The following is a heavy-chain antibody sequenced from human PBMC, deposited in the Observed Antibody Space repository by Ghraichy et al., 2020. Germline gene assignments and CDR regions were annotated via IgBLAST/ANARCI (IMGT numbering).Heavy chain of an antibody. V-gene: IGHV3-23*01. CDR2: IGIRDGST. J-gene: IGHJ1*01. D-gene: IGHD3-9*01. CDR1: GFTFDNYA. Sequence: GGSLRLSCAASGFTFDNYAMAWFRQAPGKGLEWVSVIGIRDGSTYFADSVKGRFSISRDNANNTLYLQMNGLRADDTAIYYCAKRAVGGEHNRYFFSSWGQGTPVFVSS. CDR3: AKRAVGGEHNRYFFSS.